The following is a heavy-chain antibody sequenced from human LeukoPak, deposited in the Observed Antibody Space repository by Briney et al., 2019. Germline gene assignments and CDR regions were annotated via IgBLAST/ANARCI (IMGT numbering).Heavy chain of an antibody. Sequence: PSETLSPTCTVSGGSITSSTHYWGWIRQPPGKGLEWIGTIYYAGSPTFYNPSLKSRVTISVDTSKNQFSLKLSSVTAADTAVYYCARSGHCSSTSCYRYYFDYWGQGTLVTVSS. J-gene: IGHJ4*02. CDR3: ARSGHCSSTSCYRYYFDY. CDR2: IYYAGSPT. CDR1: GGSITSSTHY. V-gene: IGHV4-39*01. D-gene: IGHD2-2*02.